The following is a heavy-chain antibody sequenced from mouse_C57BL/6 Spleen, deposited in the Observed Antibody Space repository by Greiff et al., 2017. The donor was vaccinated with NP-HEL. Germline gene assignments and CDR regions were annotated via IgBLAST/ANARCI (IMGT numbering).Heavy chain of an antibody. CDR3: ARGTGPYAMDY. D-gene: IGHD4-1*01. CDR1: GYTFTDYY. Sequence: VQLQQSGPELVKPGASVKISCKASGYTFTDYYMNWVKQSHGKSLEWIGDINPNNGGTSYNQKFKGKATLTVDKSSSTAYMELRSLTSEDSAVYYCARGTGPYAMDYWGQGTSVTVSS. CDR2: INPNNGGT. V-gene: IGHV1-26*01. J-gene: IGHJ4*01.